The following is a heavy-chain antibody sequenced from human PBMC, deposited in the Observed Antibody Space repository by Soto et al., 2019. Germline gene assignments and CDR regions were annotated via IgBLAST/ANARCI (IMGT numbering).Heavy chain of an antibody. CDR1: GFTFSYYP. CDR2: ISGIRDYI. CDR3: AREGVHNYTEYYFDY. D-gene: IGHD3-10*01. V-gene: IGHV3-21*06. Sequence: GSLRLSCAASGFTFSYYPLHWVRRAPGKGLEWVSSISGIRDYIRYADSVKGRFTISRDNAKTSLYLQMNSLTAEDTAVYYCAREGVHNYTEYYFDYWGKGTLVTVSS. J-gene: IGHJ4*02.